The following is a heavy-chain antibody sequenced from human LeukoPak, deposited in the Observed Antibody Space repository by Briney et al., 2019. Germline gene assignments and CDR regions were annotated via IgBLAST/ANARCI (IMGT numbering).Heavy chain of an antibody. J-gene: IGHJ4*02. CDR1: GFTFSSYS. CDR2: ISSDSRTI. D-gene: IGHD1-14*01. Sequence: GGSLRLSCAASGFTFSSYSMNWVRQAPGKGLEWVSYISSDSRTIYYADSVKGRFTISRDNAKNSVYLQMNSLRAEDTAVYYCAKAEPASGYDYWGQGTLVTASS. CDR3: AKAEPASGYDY. V-gene: IGHV3-48*01.